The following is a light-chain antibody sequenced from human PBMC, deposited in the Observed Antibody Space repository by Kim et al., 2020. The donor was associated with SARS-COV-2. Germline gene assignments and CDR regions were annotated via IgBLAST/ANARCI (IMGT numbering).Light chain of an antibody. V-gene: IGLV1-44*01. J-gene: IGLJ3*02. CDR2: SNN. CDR3: AAWDDRLKGPV. Sequence: QSVLTQPPSASGTPGQRVTISCSGRSSNIGSNTLNWFHHLPGTAPKLLIYSNNQRPSGVPDRFSGSKSGTSASLAISGLQSEDEADYYCAAWDDRLKGPVFGGGTQLTVL. CDR1: SSNIGSNT.